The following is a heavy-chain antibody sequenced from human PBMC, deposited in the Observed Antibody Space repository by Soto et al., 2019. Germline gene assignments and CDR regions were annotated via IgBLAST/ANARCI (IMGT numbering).Heavy chain of an antibody. CDR1: GGSISSSNW. V-gene: IGHV4-4*02. CDR3: AKYSGYDAEYFQH. J-gene: IGHJ1*01. Sequence: SETLSLTCAVSGGSISSSNWWSWVRQPPGKGLEWIGEIYHSGSTNYNPSLKSRVTISVDKSKNQFSLKLSSVTAADTAVYYCAKYSGYDAEYFQHWGQGTLVT. CDR2: IYHSGST. D-gene: IGHD5-12*01.